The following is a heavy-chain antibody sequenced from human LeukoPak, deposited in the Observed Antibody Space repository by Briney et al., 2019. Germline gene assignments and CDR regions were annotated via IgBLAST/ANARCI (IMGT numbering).Heavy chain of an antibody. CDR3: ARVFSSGWSESFDY. J-gene: IGHJ4*02. CDR2: INSDGSST. CDR1: GFTFSSYW. Sequence: GGSLRLSCAASGFTFSSYWMHWVRHAPGKGLVWVSRINSDGSSTSYADSVKGRFTISRDNAKNTLYLQMNSLRAEDTAVYYCARVFSSGWSESFDYWGQGTLVTVSS. D-gene: IGHD6-19*01. V-gene: IGHV3-74*01.